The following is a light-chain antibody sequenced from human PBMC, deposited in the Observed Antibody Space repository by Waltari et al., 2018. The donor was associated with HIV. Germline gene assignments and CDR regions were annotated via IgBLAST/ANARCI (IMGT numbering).Light chain of an antibody. CDR3: QSYDSSLSGVV. CDR1: SSNIGAGYD. J-gene: IGLJ2*01. CDR2: GNT. V-gene: IGLV1-40*01. Sequence: QSVLTQPPSVSGAPGQRVTISCPGGSSNIGAGYDVTWYQQLPGTAPKLLIYGNTNRPSGVPDRFSGSKSGTSASLAITGLQAEDESDYYCQSYDSSLSGVVFGGGTKLTVL.